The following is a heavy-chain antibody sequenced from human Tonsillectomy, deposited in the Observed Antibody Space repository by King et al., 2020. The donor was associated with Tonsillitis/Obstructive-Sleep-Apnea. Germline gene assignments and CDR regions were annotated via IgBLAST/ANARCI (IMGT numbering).Heavy chain of an antibody. Sequence: QLQESGPGLVKPSETLSLTCTVSGGSISSSSYYWGWIRQPPGQGLEWIGSIYYSGSTYYNPSLKSRVTISVDTSKNQFSLKLSSVTAADTAVYYCARLQGVAGRGAFDIWGQGTMVTVSS. CDR3: ARLQGVAGRGAFDI. V-gene: IGHV4-39*01. CDR1: GGSISSSSYY. CDR2: IYYSGST. J-gene: IGHJ3*02. D-gene: IGHD6-19*01.